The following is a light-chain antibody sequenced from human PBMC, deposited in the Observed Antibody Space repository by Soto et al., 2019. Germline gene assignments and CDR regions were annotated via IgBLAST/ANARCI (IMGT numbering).Light chain of an antibody. CDR3: SSYAATNNYV. CDR1: SSDVGGYNF. CDR2: EVT. J-gene: IGLJ1*01. Sequence: QSALTQPPSASGSPGQSVTISCTGTSSDVGGYNFVSWYQQHPGKAPQLIIYEVTKRPSGVPDHFSGSKSGNTASLTVSGLQTEDEADYYCSSYAATNNYVFGSGTKVTVL. V-gene: IGLV2-8*01.